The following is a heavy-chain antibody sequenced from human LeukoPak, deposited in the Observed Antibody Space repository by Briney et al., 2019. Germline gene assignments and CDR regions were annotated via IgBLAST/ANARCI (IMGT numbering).Heavy chain of an antibody. CDR2: FYPGDSDS. Sequence: GESLKISCKGSGYSFTNYWIGWVRQMPGKGLEWMGIFYPGDSDSRYSPSFQGQVTISVDKSINTAYLQWGSLKASDTAIYYCARLVRYSGYDPFDYWGQGTLVTVSS. D-gene: IGHD5-12*01. CDR1: GYSFTNYW. CDR3: ARLVRYSGYDPFDY. J-gene: IGHJ4*02. V-gene: IGHV5-51*01.